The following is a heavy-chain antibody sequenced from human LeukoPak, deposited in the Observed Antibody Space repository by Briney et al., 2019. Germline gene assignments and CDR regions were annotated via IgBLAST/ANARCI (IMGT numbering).Heavy chain of an antibody. Sequence: GESLKISCKGSGYSFTSYWIGWVRQVPGKGLEWMGIIYPGDSDTRYSPSFQGQVTISADKSISTAYLQWGSLKASDTAMYYCARWDYDILTGYSYYFDYWGQGTLVTVSS. V-gene: IGHV5-51*01. CDR2: IYPGDSDT. CDR1: GYSFTSYW. CDR3: ARWDYDILTGYSYYFDY. D-gene: IGHD3-9*01. J-gene: IGHJ4*02.